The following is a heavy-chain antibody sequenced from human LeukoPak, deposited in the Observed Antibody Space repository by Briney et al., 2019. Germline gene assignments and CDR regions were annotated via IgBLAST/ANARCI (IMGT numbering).Heavy chain of an antibody. CDR2: INPNSGGT. V-gene: IGHV1-2*02. D-gene: IGHD5-12*01. CDR3: ARGSRLGYGYENVYNDY. CDR1: GYTFTGYY. J-gene: IGHJ4*02. Sequence: ASVKVSCKASGYTFTGYYMHWVRQAPGQGLEWMGWINPNSGGTNYAQKFQGRVTMTRDTSISTAYMELSRLRSDDTAVYYCARGSRLGYGYENVYNDYWGRGTLVTVSS.